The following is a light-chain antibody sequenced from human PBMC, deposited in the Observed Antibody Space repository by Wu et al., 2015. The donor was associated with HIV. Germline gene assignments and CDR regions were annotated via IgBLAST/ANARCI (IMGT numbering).Light chain of an antibody. CDR2: DAS. J-gene: IGKJ2*01. V-gene: IGKV3-11*01. CDR1: QSVRTY. CDR3: QQRSNWPLYT. Sequence: EIVLTQSPDTLSLSPGERATLSCRASQSVRTYLAWYQQKPDQAPRLLIYDASNRATGILARFSGSGSGTDFTLTISSLEPEDFAVYYCQQRSNWPLYTFGQGTRLEI.